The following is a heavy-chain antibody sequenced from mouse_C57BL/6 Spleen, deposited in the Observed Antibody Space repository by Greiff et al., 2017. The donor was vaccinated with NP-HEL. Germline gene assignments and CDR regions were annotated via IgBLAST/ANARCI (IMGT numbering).Heavy chain of an antibody. J-gene: IGHJ1*03. CDR2: IDPSDSYT. CDR3: ERRIYYYGSSHWYFDV. Sequence: QVQLQQPGAELVMPGASVKLSCKASGYTFTSYWMHWVKQRPGQGLEWIGEIDPSDSYTNYNQKFKGKSTLTVDKSSSTAYMQLSSLTSEDSAVYYCERRIYYYGSSHWYFDVWGTGTTVTVSS. D-gene: IGHD1-1*01. V-gene: IGHV1-69*01. CDR1: GYTFTSYW.